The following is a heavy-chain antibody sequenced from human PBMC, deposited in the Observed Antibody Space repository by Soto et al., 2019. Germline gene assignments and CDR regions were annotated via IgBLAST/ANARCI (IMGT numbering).Heavy chain of an antibody. V-gene: IGHV3-23*01. CDR3: AKDFPTRSHYDFSIYGMDV. D-gene: IGHD3-3*01. Sequence: GGSLRLSCAASGFTFSSYAMSWVRQAPGKGLEWVSAISGSGGSTYYADSVKGRFTISRDNSKNTLYLQMNSLRAEDTAVYYCAKDFPTRSHYDFSIYGMDVWGQGTTVTVSS. J-gene: IGHJ6*02. CDR1: GFTFSSYA. CDR2: ISGSGGST.